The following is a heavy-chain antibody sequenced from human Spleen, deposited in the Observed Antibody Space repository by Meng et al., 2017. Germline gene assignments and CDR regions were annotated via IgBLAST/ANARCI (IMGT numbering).Heavy chain of an antibody. Sequence: SWSWATTTVASMTVACKVSGYTFPSCGTSWVPQATGQWLEWMDWIRHFNANTHSAQQTKGRVIMTTDASPNTAYMELRRLRSGDTAVYYCARALGRFDPWGQGTLVTVSS. CDR1: GYTFPSCG. D-gene: IGHD3-16*01. CDR2: IRHFNANT. V-gene: IGHV1-18*01. CDR3: ARALGRFDP. J-gene: IGHJ5*02.